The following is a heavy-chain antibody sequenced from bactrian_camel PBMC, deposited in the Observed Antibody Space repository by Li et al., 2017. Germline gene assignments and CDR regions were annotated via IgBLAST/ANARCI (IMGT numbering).Heavy chain of an antibody. J-gene: IGHJ6*01. D-gene: IGHD1*01. CDR3: AARSVGWCPLFEHWLGKRAYTPAGYFAN. V-gene: IGHV3S1*01. CDR1: GFTFSSYW. Sequence: HVQLVESGGGLVQPGGSLRLSCAASGFTFSSYWMYWVRQAPGKGLEWVSAINHGGDYTYYADSVKGRFTISQDSAKNILYLQMRSLRPEDTAMYYCAARSVGWCPLFEHWLGKRAYTPAGYFANWGQGTQVTVS. CDR2: INHGGDYT.